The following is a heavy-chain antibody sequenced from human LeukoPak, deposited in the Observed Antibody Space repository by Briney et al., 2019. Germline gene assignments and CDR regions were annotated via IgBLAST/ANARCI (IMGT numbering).Heavy chain of an antibody. D-gene: IGHD6-13*01. CDR2: ISSSGTYT. CDR1: GFTFSDYY. CDR3: ARGRSSPRY. V-gene: IGHV3-11*06. Sequence: GESLKISCAASGFTFSDYYLSWIRQAPGKGLEWISYISSSGTYTNYADSVKGRFTISRDNAKKSLYLQMNSLRVEDTAVYYCARGRSSPRYWGQGTLVTVSS. J-gene: IGHJ4*02.